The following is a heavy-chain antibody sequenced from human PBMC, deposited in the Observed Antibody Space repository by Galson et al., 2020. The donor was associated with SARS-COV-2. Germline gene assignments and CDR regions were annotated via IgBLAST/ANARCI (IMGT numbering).Heavy chain of an antibody. V-gene: IGHV3-11*01. CDR3: AKLEVPSGYGWYFDV. CDR2: IGRTGTTI. D-gene: IGHD5-12*01. CDR1: GFSFSDHY. Sequence: GGSLRLSCAASGFSFSDHYMSWIRQAPGKGLELVSYIGRTGTTIQYADSVKGRFTISRDNARHSVFLQMNSLRAEDTAVYYCAKLEVPSGYGWYFDVWGRGTLVSVST. J-gene: IGHJ2*01.